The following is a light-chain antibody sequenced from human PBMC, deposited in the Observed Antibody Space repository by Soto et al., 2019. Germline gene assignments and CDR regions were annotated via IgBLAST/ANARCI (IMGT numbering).Light chain of an antibody. J-gene: IGLJ1*01. CDR1: SSNIGSNY. CDR2: RND. Sequence: CVLTQPPSANRTPGRRVTITYTRSSSNIGSNYVYWYQQLPGTAPKLLISRNDQRPSGIPDRFSGSKSGTSASLAISGLRSEDEADYYCAAWDDSLSAHFGTGTRSPS. CDR3: AAWDDSLSAH. V-gene: IGLV1-47*01.